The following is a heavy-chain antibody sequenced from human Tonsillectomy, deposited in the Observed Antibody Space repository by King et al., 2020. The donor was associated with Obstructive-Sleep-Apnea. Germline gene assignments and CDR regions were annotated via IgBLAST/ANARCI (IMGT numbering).Heavy chain of an antibody. CDR3: AGDGQLMVDYYDGMDV. CDR2: ISAYNGNT. J-gene: IGHJ6*02. V-gene: IGHV1-18*04. Sequence: LQLVQSGAEVKKPGASVKVSCKASGYTFTTYGISWVRQAPGQGLEWMGWISAYNGNTNYAQKLQGRVTMTTDTSTSTAYRELRSLRSDDTAVYYCAGDGQLMVDYYDGMDVWGQGTTVTVSS. D-gene: IGHD2-2*01. CDR1: GYTFTTYG.